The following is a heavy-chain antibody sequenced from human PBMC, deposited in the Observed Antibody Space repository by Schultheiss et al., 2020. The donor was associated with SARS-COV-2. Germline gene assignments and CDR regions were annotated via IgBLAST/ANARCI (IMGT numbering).Heavy chain of an antibody. CDR2: IVLGSGNT. J-gene: IGHJ3*01. Sequence: SVKVSCEASGFTFARSAVQWVRQARGQRLEWIGWIVLGSGNTNYAQKFQERVTITRDMSTDTAYMELSSLRSEDTAVYYCAAVSYYYESSGYFPFDAFDFWGQGTMVTVSS. CDR1: GFTFARSA. D-gene: IGHD3-22*01. CDR3: AAVSYYYESSGYFPFDAFDF. V-gene: IGHV1-58*01.